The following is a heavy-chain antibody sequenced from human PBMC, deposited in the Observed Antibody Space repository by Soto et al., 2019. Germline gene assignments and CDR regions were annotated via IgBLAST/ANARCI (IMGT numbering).Heavy chain of an antibody. CDR2: IYPGDSDT. CDR3: AIHGRQLGHYYMDV. CDR1: GYSFTSYW. Sequence: PGESLKISCKGSGYSFTSYWIGWVRQMPGKGLEWMGIIYPGDSDTRYSPSFQGQGTISADKSSSTAYLQWSSLKASAPAMYYCAIHGRQLGHYYMDVWGKGTTVTVSS. J-gene: IGHJ6*03. V-gene: IGHV5-51*01. D-gene: IGHD6-6*01.